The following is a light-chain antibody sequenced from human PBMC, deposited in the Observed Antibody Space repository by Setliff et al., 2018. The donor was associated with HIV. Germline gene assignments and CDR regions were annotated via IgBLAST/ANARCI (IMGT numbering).Light chain of an antibody. V-gene: IGLV1-40*01. CDR1: TSNIGSGYD. CDR3: QSYDSMLSGYG. CDR2: RNT. Sequence: QSVLTQPPSVSGAPGQRVTIPCTGSTSNIGSGYDVHWYQQVPGTAPKLLIYRNTNRPSGVPDRFSGSKSGASASLAIAGLQAEDEADYYCQSYDSMLSGYGFGTGTKSPS. J-gene: IGLJ1*01.